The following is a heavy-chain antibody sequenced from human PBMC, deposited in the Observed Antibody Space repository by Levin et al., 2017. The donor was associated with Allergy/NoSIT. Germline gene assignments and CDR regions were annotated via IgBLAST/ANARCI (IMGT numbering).Heavy chain of an antibody. V-gene: IGHV4-59*01. CDR3: ARARDSSGPTRGAFDS. CDR2: IYYSGST. D-gene: IGHD3-22*01. J-gene: IGHJ3*02. CDR1: GGSISSYY. Sequence: SETLSLTCTVSGGSISSYYWSWIRQPPGKGLEWIGYIYYSGSTNYNPSLKSRVTISVDPSKNQFSLKLSSVTAADTAVYYCARARDSSGPTRGAFDSWGQGTMVTVSS.